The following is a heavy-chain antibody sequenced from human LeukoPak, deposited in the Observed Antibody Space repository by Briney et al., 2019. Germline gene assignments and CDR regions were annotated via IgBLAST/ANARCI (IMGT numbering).Heavy chain of an antibody. Sequence: GGSLRLSCAASGFTFSSYGMHWVRQAPGKGLEWVAVISYDGSNKYYADSVKGRFTISRGNSKNTLYLQMNSLRAEDTAVYYCAKDVGYCSGGSCYSQAYYYGMDVWGQGTTVTVPS. D-gene: IGHD2-15*01. CDR3: AKDVGYCSGGSCYSQAYYYGMDV. CDR2: ISYDGSNK. CDR1: GFTFSSYG. V-gene: IGHV3-30*18. J-gene: IGHJ6*02.